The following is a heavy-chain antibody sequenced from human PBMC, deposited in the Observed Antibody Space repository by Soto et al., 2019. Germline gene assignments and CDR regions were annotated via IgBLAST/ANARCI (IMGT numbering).Heavy chain of an antibody. D-gene: IGHD6-6*01. CDR1: GYSFTDYW. CDR3: ARDGLSSSSSFDY. CDR2: IYPGDSDT. Sequence: EVQLVQSGAEVTKPGESLKISCKASGYSFTDYWIGWVRQMPGKVLEWMGIIYPGDSDTKYSPSFQGQVTMSADKSISTAYLQWNSLKASDTAMYYCARDGLSSSSSFDYWGQGTLVTVSS. J-gene: IGHJ4*02. V-gene: IGHV5-51*01.